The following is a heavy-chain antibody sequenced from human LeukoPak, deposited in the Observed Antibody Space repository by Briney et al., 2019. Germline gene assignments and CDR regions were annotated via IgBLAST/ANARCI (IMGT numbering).Heavy chain of an antibody. D-gene: IGHD2-2*02. J-gene: IGHJ4*02. CDR3: ATLTIPNIVVVPAAIDSGDY. CDR2: IRYDGSNK. V-gene: IGHV3-30*02. Sequence: GGSLRLSCAASGFTFSSYGMHWVRQAPGKGLEWVAFIRYDGSNKYYADSVKGRFTISRDNSKNTLYLQMNSLRAEDTAVYYCATLTIPNIVVVPAAIDSGDYWGQGTLVTVSS. CDR1: GFTFSSYG.